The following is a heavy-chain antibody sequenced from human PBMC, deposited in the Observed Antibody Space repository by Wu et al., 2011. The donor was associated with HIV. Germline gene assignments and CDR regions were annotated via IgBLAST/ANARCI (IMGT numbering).Heavy chain of an antibody. CDR3: ARDLGGDEDY. J-gene: IGHJ4*02. CDR1: GGTFTSYA. V-gene: IGHV1-69*14. Sequence: QVQLVQSGAEVKRPGSSVKVSCKASGGTFTSYAITWVRQAPGQGLEWVGRIIPFFGTAKYVQKFQGRVTITADKSTSTAYMELSSLTSEDTAVYYCARDLGGDEDYWGQGTLVTVSA. CDR2: IIPFFGTA. D-gene: IGHD2-21*01.